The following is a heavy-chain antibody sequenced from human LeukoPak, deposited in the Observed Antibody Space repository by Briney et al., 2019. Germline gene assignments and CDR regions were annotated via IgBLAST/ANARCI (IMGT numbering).Heavy chain of an antibody. CDR3: AKATGKAAAGPDYFVY. CDR2: ISGSGGST. J-gene: IGHJ4*02. Sequence: AGGSLRLSCAASGFTFSSYAMSWVRQAPGKGLEWVSAISGSGGSTYYADSVKGRFTISRDNSKNTLYLQMNSLRAEDTAVYYCAKATGKAAAGPDYFVYWGQGTLVTVSS. D-gene: IGHD6-13*01. CDR1: GFTFSSYA. V-gene: IGHV3-23*01.